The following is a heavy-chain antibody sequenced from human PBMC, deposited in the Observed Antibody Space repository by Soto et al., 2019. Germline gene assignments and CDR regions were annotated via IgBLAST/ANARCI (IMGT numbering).Heavy chain of an antibody. D-gene: IGHD2-8*02. J-gene: IGHJ4*02. CDR3: ARDKITGLFDY. CDR2: INHSGST. Sequence: PSETLCLTCAVDGGSFSGYYWTWIRQHPGTGLEWIGEINHSGSTNYNPSLKSRVTISVDTSKNQFSLKLTSVTAADTAVYYCARDKITGLFDYWGQGTLVTVSS. CDR1: GGSFSGYY. V-gene: IGHV4-34*01.